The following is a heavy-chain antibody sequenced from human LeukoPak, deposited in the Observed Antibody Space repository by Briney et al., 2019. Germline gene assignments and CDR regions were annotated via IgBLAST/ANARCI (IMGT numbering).Heavy chain of an antibody. V-gene: IGHV3-30*02. D-gene: IGHD3-10*01. CDR1: GFTFSSYG. CDR3: AKDSGKYYGSGSLVDY. CDR2: IRYDGSNK. J-gene: IGHJ4*02. Sequence: GGSLRLSCAASGFTFSSYGMHWVRQAPGKGLEWVAFIRYDGSNKYYADSVKSRFTISRDNSKNTLYLQMNSLRAEDTAVYYCAKDSGKYYGSGSLVDYWGQGTLVTVSS.